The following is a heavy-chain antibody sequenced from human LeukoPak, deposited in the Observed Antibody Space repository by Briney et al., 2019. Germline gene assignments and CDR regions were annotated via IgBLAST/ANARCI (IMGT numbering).Heavy chain of an antibody. D-gene: IGHD3-16*01. V-gene: IGHV1-3*01. CDR2: INAGNCNT. Sequence: MVWINAGNCNTKYSQKFHGRVPITRDTSASTAYMELSSLRSEDTAVYYCAWGGGIFFQHWGQGTLVTVSS. J-gene: IGHJ1*01. CDR3: AWGGGIFFQH.